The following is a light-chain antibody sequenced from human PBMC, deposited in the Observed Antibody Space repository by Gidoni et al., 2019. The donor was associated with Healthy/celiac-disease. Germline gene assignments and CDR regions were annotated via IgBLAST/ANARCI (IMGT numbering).Light chain of an antibody. Sequence: IVLTQSTATLSLSPGERATLCCRASQSVSSYLAWYQQKPGQAPRLLINDASNRATGIPAMFSGSGSGTDFTLTIISLEPEDFAVYSCQQRSNWPPGYTFGQGTKLEIK. J-gene: IGKJ2*01. CDR2: DAS. V-gene: IGKV3-11*01. CDR3: QQRSNWPPGYT. CDR1: QSVSSY.